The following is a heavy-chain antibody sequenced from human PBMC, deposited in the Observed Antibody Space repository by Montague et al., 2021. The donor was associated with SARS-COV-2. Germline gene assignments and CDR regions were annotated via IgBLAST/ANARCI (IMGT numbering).Heavy chain of an antibody. J-gene: IGHJ4*02. D-gene: IGHD1-20*01. Sequence: QSGAEVKKPGESLKISCKGSGYSFTNHWIAWVRQMPGKGLEWMGTISPGDSDTKYSPSFQGQVTISADKSISTVYLQWSSLGASDTAIFYCARGGQYKWIYLDSWGQGTLVTISS. V-gene: IGHV5-51*01. CDR2: ISPGDSDT. CDR3: ARGGQYKWIYLDS. CDR1: GYSFTNHW.